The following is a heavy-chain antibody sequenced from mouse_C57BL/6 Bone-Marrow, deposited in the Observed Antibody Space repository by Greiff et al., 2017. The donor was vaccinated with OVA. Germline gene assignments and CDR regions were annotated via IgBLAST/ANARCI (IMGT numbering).Heavy chain of an antibody. D-gene: IGHD1-1*01. CDR2: ISNGGGST. CDR3: ARWYYGISYYAMDY. V-gene: IGHV5-12*01. Sequence: EVNVVESGGGLVQPGGSLKLSCAASGFTFSDYYMYWVRQTPEKRLEWVAYISNGGGSTYYPDTVKGRFTISRDNAKNTLYQQMSRLKSEDTAMYYCARWYYGISYYAMDYWGQGTSVTVSS. J-gene: IGHJ4*01. CDR1: GFTFSDYY.